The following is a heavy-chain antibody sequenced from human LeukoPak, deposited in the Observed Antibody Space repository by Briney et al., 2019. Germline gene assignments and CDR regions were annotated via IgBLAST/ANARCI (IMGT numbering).Heavy chain of an antibody. CDR2: ISYDGSNK. J-gene: IGHJ4*02. D-gene: IGHD5-18*01. CDR3: AKDLNSYGYGDYFDY. Sequence: PGRSLRLSCAASGFTFSSYGMHWVRQAPGKGLEWVAVISYDGSNKYYADPVKGRFTISRDNSKNTLYLQMNSLRAEDTAVYYCAKDLNSYGYGDYFDYWGQGTLVTVSS. V-gene: IGHV3-30*18. CDR1: GFTFSSYG.